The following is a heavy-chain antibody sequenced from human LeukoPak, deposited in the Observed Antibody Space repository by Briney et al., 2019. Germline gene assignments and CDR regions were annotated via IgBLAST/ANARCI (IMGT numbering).Heavy chain of an antibody. J-gene: IGHJ3*02. CDR2: INAGNGNT. V-gene: IGHV1-3*01. Sequence: ASVKVSCKASGYTFTSYGISWVRQAPGQRLEWMGWINAGNGNTKYSQKFQGRVTITRDTSASTAYMELSSLRSEDTAVYYCARGDAYCGGDCYSDAFDIWGQGTMVTVSS. D-gene: IGHD2-21*02. CDR1: GYTFTSYG. CDR3: ARGDAYCGGDCYSDAFDI.